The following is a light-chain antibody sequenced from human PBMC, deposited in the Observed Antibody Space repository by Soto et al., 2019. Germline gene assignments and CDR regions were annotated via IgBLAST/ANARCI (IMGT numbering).Light chain of an antibody. J-gene: IGKJ1*01. CDR3: QQYNNWPRT. CDR2: GAS. CDR1: QSVSNN. V-gene: IGKV3-15*01. Sequence: ELVITQSPASLSVPPGERATPSCRASQSVSNNLAWYQQKPGQAPRLLIHGASTRATGIPARFSGSGSGTEFTLTISSLQSEDFAVYYCQQYNNWPRTFGHGTKVDI.